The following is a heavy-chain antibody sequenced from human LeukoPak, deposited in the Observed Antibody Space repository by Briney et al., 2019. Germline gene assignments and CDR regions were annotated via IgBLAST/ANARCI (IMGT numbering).Heavy chain of an antibody. V-gene: IGHV4-39*01. D-gene: IGHD3-9*01. CDR2: IYYTGST. J-gene: IGHJ4*02. Sequence: SETLSLTCTVSGGSVSSTEFYWGCIGQPPGKGLQWIGNIYYTGSTYYNPSLNSRVTMSVDTSQNQISLKMTSVTAADTAAYYCARLSKGRYFDYIFDYWGQGTLVTVSS. CDR3: ARLSKGRYFDYIFDY. CDR1: GGSVSSTEFY.